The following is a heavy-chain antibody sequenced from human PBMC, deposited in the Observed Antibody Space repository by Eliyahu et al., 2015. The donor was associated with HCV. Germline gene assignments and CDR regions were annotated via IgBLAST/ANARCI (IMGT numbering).Heavy chain of an antibody. J-gene: IGHJ3*02. CDR3: ARDPLGDSGPDAFDI. D-gene: IGHD5-12*01. V-gene: IGHV4-39*07. CDR2: IYYSGST. CDR1: GGSISSSSYY. Sequence: QLQLQESGPGLVKPSETLSLTCTVSGGSISSSSYYWGWIRQPPGKGLEWIGSIYYSGSTYYNPSLKSRVTISVDTSKNQFSLKLSSVTAADTAVYYCARDPLGDSGPDAFDIWGQGTMVTVSS.